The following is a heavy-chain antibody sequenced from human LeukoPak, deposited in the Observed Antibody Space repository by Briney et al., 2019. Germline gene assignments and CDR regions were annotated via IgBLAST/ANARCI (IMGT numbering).Heavy chain of an antibody. CDR2: ISSGSSTI. J-gene: IGHJ4*02. CDR3: ATGARYFDS. D-gene: IGHD3-9*01. Sequence: GGSLRLSCAASGFTFSSYAMSWVRQAPGKGLEWVSYISSGSSTIYYADSVKGRFTISRDNAKNSLYLQMNSLRDEDTAVYYCATGARYFDSWGQGTLVTVSS. CDR1: GFTFSSYA. V-gene: IGHV3-48*02.